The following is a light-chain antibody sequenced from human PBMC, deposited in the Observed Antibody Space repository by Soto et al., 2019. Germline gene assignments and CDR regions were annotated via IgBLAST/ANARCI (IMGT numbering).Light chain of an antibody. Sequence: QSALTQPASVSGSPGQSITISCTGASRDVGGYPYVSWFQHHPGKAPKLMIYEVSNRPSGVSNRFSASKSGNTASLTISGLQADDEADYYCSSYTSYSTWVFGGGTQLTVL. CDR3: SSYTSYSTWV. V-gene: IGLV2-14*01. CDR1: SRDVGGYPY. CDR2: EVS. J-gene: IGLJ3*02.